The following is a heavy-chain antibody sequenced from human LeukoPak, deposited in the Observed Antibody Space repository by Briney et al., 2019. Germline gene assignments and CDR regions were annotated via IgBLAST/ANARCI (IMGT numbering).Heavy chain of an antibody. CDR1: GFTFSSYW. CDR2: IKQDGSEK. CDR3: AARSSGSHFDY. D-gene: IGHD3-10*01. Sequence: GGSLRLSCAASGFTFSSYWMSWVRQAPGKGLEWVANIKQDGSEKYYVDSVKGRFTISRDTSKNTLYLQMNSLRVEDTALYYCAARSSGSHFDYWGQGTLVTVSS. J-gene: IGHJ4*02. V-gene: IGHV3-7*03.